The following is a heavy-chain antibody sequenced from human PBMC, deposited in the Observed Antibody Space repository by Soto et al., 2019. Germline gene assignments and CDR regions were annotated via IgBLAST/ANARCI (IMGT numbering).Heavy chain of an antibody. CDR1: GFTFDDYA. CDR3: AKEKDGDGYNFFDY. CDR2: ISWNSGSI. V-gene: IGHV3-9*01. Sequence: GGSLRLSCAASGFTFDDYAMHWVRQAPGKGLEWVSGISWNSGSIGYADSVKGRFTISRDNAKNSLYLQMNSLRAEDTALYYCAKEKDGDGYNFFDYWGQGTLVTVSS. D-gene: IGHD5-12*01. J-gene: IGHJ4*02.